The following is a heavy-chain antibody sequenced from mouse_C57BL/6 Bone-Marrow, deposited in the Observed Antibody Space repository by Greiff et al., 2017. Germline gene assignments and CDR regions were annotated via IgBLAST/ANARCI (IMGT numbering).Heavy chain of an antibody. Sequence: DVMLVESGGGLVQPGGSLSLSCAASGFTFTDYYMSWVRQPPGKALEWLGFIRNKANGYTTEYSASVKGRFTISRDNSQSIRYLQMNALRAEDSATYYCASPNYYGSSPFAYWGQGTLVTVSA. CDR1: GFTFTDYY. D-gene: IGHD1-1*01. V-gene: IGHV7-3*01. J-gene: IGHJ3*01. CDR2: IRNKANGYTT. CDR3: ASPNYYGSSPFAY.